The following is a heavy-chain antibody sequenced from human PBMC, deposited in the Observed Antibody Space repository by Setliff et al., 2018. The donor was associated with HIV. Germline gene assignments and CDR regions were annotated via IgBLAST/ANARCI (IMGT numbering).Heavy chain of an antibody. CDR3: ARGVRDNSGWSSYYFDY. D-gene: IGHD6-19*01. CDR2: VTHSGRT. Sequence: SETLSLTCAVYGGSFSGYYWSWVRQPPGKGLEWIGEVTHSGRTNYNPSLESRVTTTVDTSKKQFSLRLTSVTAADTAVYYCARGVRDNSGWSSYYFDYWGQGTLVTVSS. CDR1: GGSFSGYY. J-gene: IGHJ4*02. V-gene: IGHV4-34*01.